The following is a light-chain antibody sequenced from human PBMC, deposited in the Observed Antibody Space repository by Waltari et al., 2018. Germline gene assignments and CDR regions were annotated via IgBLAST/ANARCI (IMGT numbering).Light chain of an antibody. Sequence: SSELTQDPAVSVALGQTVRITCQGDSLRSYYATWYQQKAGQAPILVIYGQNNRPSGIPDRFSASYSGRTASLTITGAQAEDDADYYCSSRDSGAHRHVFGTGTKVTVL. CDR3: SSRDSGAHRHV. CDR1: SLRSYY. CDR2: GQN. J-gene: IGLJ1*01. V-gene: IGLV3-19*01.